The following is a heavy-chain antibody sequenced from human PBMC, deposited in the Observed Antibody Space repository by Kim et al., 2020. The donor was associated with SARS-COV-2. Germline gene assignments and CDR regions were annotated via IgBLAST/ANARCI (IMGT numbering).Heavy chain of an antibody. J-gene: IGHJ6*04. CDR1: GYTFTSYG. CDR2: ISAYNGNT. D-gene: IGHD3-10*01. Sequence: ASVKVSCKASGYTFTSYGISWVRQAPGQGLEWMGWISAYNGNTNYAQKLQGRVTMTTDTSTSTAYMELRSLRSDDTAVYYCARDPGYYGSGSSYGMDVWGTGTPVTVSS. V-gene: IGHV1-18*01. CDR3: ARDPGYYGSGSSYGMDV.